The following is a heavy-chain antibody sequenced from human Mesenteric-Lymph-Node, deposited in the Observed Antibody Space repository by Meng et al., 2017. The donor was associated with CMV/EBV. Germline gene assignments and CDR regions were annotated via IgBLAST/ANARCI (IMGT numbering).Heavy chain of an antibody. CDR1: GFTFSSYA. J-gene: IGHJ4*02. CDR2: ISGSGGST. V-gene: IGHV3-23*01. D-gene: IGHD3-3*01. CDR3: AKGGSITIFGVVIRAYYFDY. Sequence: GEALKISCAASGFTFSSYAMSWVRQAPGKGLEWVSAISGSGGSTYSADSVKGRFTISRDNSKNTLYLQRNSLRVEDTAVYYCAKGGSITIFGVVIRAYYFDYWGQGTLVTVSS.